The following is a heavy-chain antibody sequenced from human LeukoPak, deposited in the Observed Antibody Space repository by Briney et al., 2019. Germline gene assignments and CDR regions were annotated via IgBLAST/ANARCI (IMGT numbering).Heavy chain of an antibody. CDR2: IHNSGST. J-gene: IGHJ5*02. D-gene: IGHD3-22*01. V-gene: IGHV4-31*03. CDR1: GVSLTNGGYY. Sequence: SETLSLTCSVSGVSLTNGGYYWSWIRQHPGKGLEWIGYIHNSGSTYYNPSLKSRITISLDMSDNQFSLTLSSVTAADTAVYYCASSFFYDSRGSWNWFDPWGQGTLVTVSS. CDR3: ASSFFYDSRGSWNWFDP.